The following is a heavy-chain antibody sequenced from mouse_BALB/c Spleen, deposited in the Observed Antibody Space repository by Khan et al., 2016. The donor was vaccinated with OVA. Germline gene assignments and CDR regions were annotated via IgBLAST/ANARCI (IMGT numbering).Heavy chain of an antibody. CDR1: GYSITSGYA. Sequence: EVQLQESGPGLVKPSQSLSLTCTVTGYSITSGYAWNWIRQFPGNKLEWMGYITYSGSTSYNPSFRNRIPITRDTSKNQFFLQLNSVTTEDTATYYGARKNYYGYAMDYWGQGTLVTVSA. CDR2: ITYSGST. V-gene: IGHV3-2*02. D-gene: IGHD1-1*01. CDR3: ARKNYYGYAMDY. J-gene: IGHJ4*01.